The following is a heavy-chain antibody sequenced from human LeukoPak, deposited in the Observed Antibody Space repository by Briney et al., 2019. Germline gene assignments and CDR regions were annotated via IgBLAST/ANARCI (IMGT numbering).Heavy chain of an antibody. V-gene: IGHV1-2*02. CDR3: ARDDYYDSSGYDY. CDR2: INPNSGGT. D-gene: IGHD3-22*01. Sequence: ASVKVSCKASGYTFTSYGISWVRQAPGQGLECMGWINPNSGGTNYAQKFQGRVTMTRDTSISTAYMELSRLRSDDTAAYYCARDDYYDSSGYDYWGQGTLVTVSS. CDR1: GYTFTSYG. J-gene: IGHJ4*02.